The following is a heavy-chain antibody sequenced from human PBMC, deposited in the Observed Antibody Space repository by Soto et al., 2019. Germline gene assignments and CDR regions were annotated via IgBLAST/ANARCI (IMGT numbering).Heavy chain of an antibody. CDR3: ARGSGGRYDY. CDR2: INGDNGNT. CDR1: GYRFSGYG. J-gene: IGHJ4*02. D-gene: IGHD1-26*01. V-gene: IGHV1-18*01. Sequence: GPEVKKPGASVKVSCKASGYRFSGYGMSWLRQAPGQGLEWMGWINGDNGNTKHAQKFRDRVTMTSDTSTNTASMELRSLKSDDTAVYFCARGSGGRYDYWGQGTLISVSS.